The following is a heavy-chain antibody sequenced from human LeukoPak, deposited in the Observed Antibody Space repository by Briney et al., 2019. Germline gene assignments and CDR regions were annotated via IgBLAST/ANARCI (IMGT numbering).Heavy chain of an antibody. CDR3: ARVGGNYEGLIDY. V-gene: IGHV1-18*01. J-gene: IGHJ4*02. CDR1: GYTFTNFP. CDR2: ISAYNGYT. Sequence: ASVKVSCKASGYTFTNFPIGWVRQAPGQGLEWMGWISAYNGYTKYAPSLQGRVTMTTDTSTSTAYMQLRSLRSDDTAMYYCARVGGNYEGLIDYWAREPWSPSPQ. D-gene: IGHD1-26*01.